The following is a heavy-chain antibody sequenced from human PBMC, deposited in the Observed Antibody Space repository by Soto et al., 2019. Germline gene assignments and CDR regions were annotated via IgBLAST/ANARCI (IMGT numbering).Heavy chain of an antibody. CDR1: GFTFSNYA. Sequence: QVQLVESGGGVVQPGRSLRLSCAASGFTFSNYAMHWVHQTPGKGLEWVALISYDVTNKKYADSVKGRFTISRDNSKNTLYLQMNSLRAEDTAVYHCARVGSSGYHPDHGGQGSLVTVSS. J-gene: IGHJ4*02. V-gene: IGHV3-30-3*01. CDR2: ISYDVTNK. CDR3: ARVGSSGYHPDH. D-gene: IGHD3-22*01.